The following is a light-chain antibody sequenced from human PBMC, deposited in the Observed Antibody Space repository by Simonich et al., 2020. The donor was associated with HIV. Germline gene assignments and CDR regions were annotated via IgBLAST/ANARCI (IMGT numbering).Light chain of an antibody. CDR1: QSISSY. Sequence: DIQMTQSPSSLSASVGDRVTITCRASQSISSYLNWYQQKPGKAPKLLIYAASSLQSGVPSRFSGSGSGTDFTLTISSLQPEDFATYSCQQSFSAPRTFGPGTKVEIK. V-gene: IGKV1-39*01. CDR3: QQSFSAPRT. CDR2: AAS. J-gene: IGKJ1*01.